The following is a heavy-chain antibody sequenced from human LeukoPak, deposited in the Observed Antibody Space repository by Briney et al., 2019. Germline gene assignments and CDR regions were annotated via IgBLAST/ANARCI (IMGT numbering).Heavy chain of an antibody. CDR3: ARNNGMDV. CDR1: GFALSSHW. J-gene: IGHJ6*02. Sequence: GGSLRLSCAASGFALSSHWMTWVRQVPGRGPEWVANVNRDGSETYYLDSVKGRLTISKDNAKNSLYLQMNSLRAEDRALYHCARNNGMDVWGQGTTVTVSS. CDR2: VNRDGSET. V-gene: IGHV3-7*03.